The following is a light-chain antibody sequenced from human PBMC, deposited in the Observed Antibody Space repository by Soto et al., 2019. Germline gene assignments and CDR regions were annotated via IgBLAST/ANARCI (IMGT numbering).Light chain of an antibody. J-gene: IGKJ4*01. CDR2: DAS. V-gene: IGKV3-11*01. CDR1: QSVSSY. CDR3: HQRSNWPLT. Sequence: ELVLTQSPATLSLSPGETATLSCRASQSVSSYLAWYQQKPGQALRLLIYDASKRTTGIPARFSGSGSGTDFTLTISSLEPEDFAVYFCHQRSNWPLTCGGVTKLEIK.